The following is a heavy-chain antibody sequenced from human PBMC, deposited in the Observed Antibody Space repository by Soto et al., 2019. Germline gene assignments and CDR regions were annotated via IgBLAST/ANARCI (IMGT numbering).Heavy chain of an antibody. CDR1: GFTLSNYA. CDR2: ISGSSGST. CDR3: TKHPPRLSYLDH. J-gene: IGHJ4*02. V-gene: IGHV3-23*01. Sequence: EVQLLDSGGGLVQPGGSLRLSCVASGFTLSNYAMGWVRQAPGKGLEWVSTISGSSGSTNYADSVQGRFTISRDNSKNTVFLQMNSLIAADTAVYYWTKHPPRLSYLDHCGQGTLVTVPS.